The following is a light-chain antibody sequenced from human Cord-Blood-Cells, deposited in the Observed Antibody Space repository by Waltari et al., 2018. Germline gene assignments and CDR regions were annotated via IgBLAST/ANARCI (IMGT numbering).Light chain of an antibody. CDR3: SSYTSSSPV. Sequence: QSALTHPAYVSGSPVLSITISCTGTSNKVGGYNYVYWYQQHPGKDPKLMIYDVSNRPSGVSNRFSGSKSGNTAALTISGLRAEDGADYYCSSYTSSSPVFGGVTKLTVL. CDR1: SNKVGGYNY. V-gene: IGLV2-14*03. J-gene: IGLJ3*02. CDR2: DVS.